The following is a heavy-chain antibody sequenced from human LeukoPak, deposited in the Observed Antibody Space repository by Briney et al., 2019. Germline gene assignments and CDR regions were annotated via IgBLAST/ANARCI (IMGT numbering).Heavy chain of an antibody. J-gene: IGHJ4*02. D-gene: IGHD3-10*01. CDR1: GYTFTGYY. CDR3: AREKPTLSDTGSGMLYYFDY. Sequence: ASVKVSCKASGYTFTGYYMHWVRQAPGQGLEWMGWINPNSGGTNYAQKFQGRVTMTRDTSISTAYMELSRLRSDDTAVYYCAREKPTLSDTGSGMLYYFDYWGQGTLVTVSS. V-gene: IGHV1-2*02. CDR2: INPNSGGT.